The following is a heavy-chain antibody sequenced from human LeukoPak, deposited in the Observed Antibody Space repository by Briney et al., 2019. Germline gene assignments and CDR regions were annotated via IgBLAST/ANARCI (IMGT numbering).Heavy chain of an antibody. V-gene: IGHV1-58*01. Sequence: SVKVSCKASGFSNSSSSVQWVRQARGQRPEWIGWIVVGTGKTNYAQRLQERVTITRDMSTGTVDMELSSLRSEDTAVYYCAATSIRMVQRIIYYGKDVWGQGTTVTVSS. D-gene: IGHD3-10*01. CDR1: GFSNSSSS. J-gene: IGHJ6*02. CDR2: IVVGTGKT. CDR3: AATSIRMVQRIIYYGKDV.